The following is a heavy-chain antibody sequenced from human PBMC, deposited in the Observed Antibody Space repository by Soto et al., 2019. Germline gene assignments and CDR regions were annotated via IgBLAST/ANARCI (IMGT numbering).Heavy chain of an antibody. CDR2: ISSIGSTI. D-gene: IGHD3-10*01. Sequence: PVVSLRLSCAASGFTFSYYYMSWIRQAPGKGLEWVSYISSIGSTIYYPDSVNGRFTISRDNAKNSLYLQLNRLRAEDPAEHYWARVFLWDYYGSYIWGQGTTVTVSS. J-gene: IGHJ3*02. V-gene: IGHV3-11*04. CDR3: ARVFLWDYYGSYI. CDR1: GFTFSYYY.